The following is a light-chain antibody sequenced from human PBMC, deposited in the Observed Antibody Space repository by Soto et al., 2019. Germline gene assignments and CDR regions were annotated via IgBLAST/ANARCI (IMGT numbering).Light chain of an antibody. V-gene: IGKV1-5*01. CDR2: DAS. CDR1: QSIAIW. CDR3: QKYGSYPWA. J-gene: IGKJ1*01. Sequence: DIRLTQSPSTLSAAVGDRVTITCRASQSIAIWLALYHQKPGKAPKALIYDASRLESGVPSRFSGSGSGTEFTLTISSLQPDDFATYYCQKYGSYPWAFGQGTRVEV.